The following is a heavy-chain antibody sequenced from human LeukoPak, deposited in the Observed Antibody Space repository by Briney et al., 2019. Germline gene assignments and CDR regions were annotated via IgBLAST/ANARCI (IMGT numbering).Heavy chain of an antibody. Sequence: SESLSLTCTVSGGSITSYHYSWIRQPPGKGLEWLGYIYYSGSTNHNPSLKSRATISVDTSKNQFSLKLSSVTAADTAVYYCARGGSGTYYHYWGQGTLVTVSS. CDR3: ARGGSGTYYHY. V-gene: IGHV4-59*01. D-gene: IGHD1-26*01. J-gene: IGHJ4*02. CDR1: GGSITSYH. CDR2: IYYSGST.